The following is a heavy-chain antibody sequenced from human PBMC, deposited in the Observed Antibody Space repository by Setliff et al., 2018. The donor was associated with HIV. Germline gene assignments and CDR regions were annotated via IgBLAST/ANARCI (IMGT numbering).Heavy chain of an antibody. J-gene: IGHJ3*02. D-gene: IGHD3-3*01. V-gene: IGHV4-34*01. CDR3: ARVDGYDFWSGYYTPHAFDI. Sequence: SETLSLTCAVYGGSFSGYYWSWIRQPPGKGLEWIGEINHSGSTNCNPSLKSRVTISVDTSKNQFSLKLSSVTAADTAVYYCARVDGYDFWSGYYTPHAFDIWGQGTMVTVS. CDR2: INHSGST. CDR1: GGSFSGYY.